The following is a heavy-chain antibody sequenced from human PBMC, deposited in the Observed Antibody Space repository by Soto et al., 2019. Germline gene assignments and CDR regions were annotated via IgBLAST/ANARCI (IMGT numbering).Heavy chain of an antibody. CDR3: ASTTVTTPARNFDY. Sequence: SVKVSCKASGGTFSSYAISWVRQAPGQGLEWMGGIIPIFGTANYAQKFQGRVTITADESTSTAYMELSSLRSEDTAVYYCASTTVTTPARNFDYWGQGTLVTVSS. D-gene: IGHD4-17*01. CDR1: GGTFSSYA. CDR2: IIPIFGTA. J-gene: IGHJ4*02. V-gene: IGHV1-69*13.